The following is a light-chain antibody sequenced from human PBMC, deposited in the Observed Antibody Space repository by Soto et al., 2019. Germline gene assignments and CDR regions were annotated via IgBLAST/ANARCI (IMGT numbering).Light chain of an antibody. CDR3: QQYNNWPPWT. V-gene: IGKV3-15*01. Sequence: EIVMPQSPATLSVSPGERATLSCRASQSVSSSLAWYQQKPGQAPRLLIYDASTRATGIPARFSGSGSGTEFTLAISSLQSEDFAVYYCQQYNNWPPWTCGQGTKVELK. CDR1: QSVSSS. CDR2: DAS. J-gene: IGKJ1*01.